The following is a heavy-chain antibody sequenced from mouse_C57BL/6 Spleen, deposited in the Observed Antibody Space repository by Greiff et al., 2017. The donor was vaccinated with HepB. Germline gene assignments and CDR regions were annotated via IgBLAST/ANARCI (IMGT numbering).Heavy chain of an antibody. D-gene: IGHD1-1*01. CDR2: IYPGDGDT. V-gene: IGHV1-80*01. Sequence: VQLVESGAELVKPGASVKISCKASGYAFSSYWMNWVKQRPGKGLEWIGQIYPGDGDTNYNGKFKGKATLTADKSSSTAYMQLSSLTSEDSAVYFSAREGYGSSYGYFDVWGTGTTVTVSS. CDR3: AREGYGSSYGYFDV. J-gene: IGHJ1*03. CDR1: GYAFSSYW.